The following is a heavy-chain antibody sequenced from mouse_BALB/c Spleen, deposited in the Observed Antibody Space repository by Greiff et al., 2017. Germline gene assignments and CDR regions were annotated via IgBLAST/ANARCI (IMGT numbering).Heavy chain of an antibody. CDR2: VSDGGSYT. Sequence: EVKLMESGGGLVKPGGSLKLSCAASGFTFSDYYMYWVRQTPEQRLEWVATVSDGGSYTYYPDSVKGRFTISRDNANNNLYLEMSSLKSEDTAMYYCARASIAYWGQGTLVTVSA. CDR1: GFTFSDYY. J-gene: IGHJ3*01. V-gene: IGHV5-4*02. CDR3: ARASIAY.